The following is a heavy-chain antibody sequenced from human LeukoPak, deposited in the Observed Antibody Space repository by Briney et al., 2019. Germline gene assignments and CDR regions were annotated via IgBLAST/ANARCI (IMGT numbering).Heavy chain of an antibody. CDR1: GFTFSSYE. J-gene: IGHJ4*02. D-gene: IGHD3-3*01. Sequence: GGSLRLSCAASGFTFSSYEMNWVRQAPGKGLEWVSYISSSGSTIYYVDSVKGRFTISRDNAKNSLYLQMNSLRAEDTAVYYCARDARYYDFWSGYYQHFDYWGQGTLVTVSS. V-gene: IGHV3-48*03. CDR3: ARDARYYDFWSGYYQHFDY. CDR2: ISSSGSTI.